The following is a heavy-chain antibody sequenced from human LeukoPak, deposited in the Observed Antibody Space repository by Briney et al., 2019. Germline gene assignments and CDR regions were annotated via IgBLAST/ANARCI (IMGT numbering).Heavy chain of an antibody. CDR1: GGSFSGYY. Sequence: SETLSLTCAVYGGSFSGYYWSWLRQPPGKGLEWLGEIHHSGSTNYNPSLKSRVTISVDTSKNQFSLKLSSVTAADTAVYYCARHLRSSGWLSFGFDYWGQGTLVTVSS. J-gene: IGHJ4*02. D-gene: IGHD3-22*01. V-gene: IGHV4-34*01. CDR3: ARHLRSSGWLSFGFDY. CDR2: IHHSGST.